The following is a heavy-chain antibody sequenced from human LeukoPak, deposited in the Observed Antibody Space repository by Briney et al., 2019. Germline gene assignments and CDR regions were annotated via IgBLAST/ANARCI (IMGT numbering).Heavy chain of an antibody. V-gene: IGHV3-21*01. CDR2: ISSSSSYI. Sequence: GGSLRLSCAASKFIFSTYDMNWVRQAPGKGLEWVSSISSSSSYIYYADSVKGRFTISRDNAKNSLYLQMNSLRAEDTAVYYCARDDDAFDIWGQGTMVTVSS. J-gene: IGHJ3*02. CDR3: ARDDDAFDI. CDR1: KFIFSTYD.